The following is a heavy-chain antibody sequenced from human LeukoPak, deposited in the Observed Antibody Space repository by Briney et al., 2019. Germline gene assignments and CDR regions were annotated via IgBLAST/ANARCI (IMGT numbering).Heavy chain of an antibody. D-gene: IGHD3-10*01. CDR3: ARDREYYYGSGSYSDAEYFQH. V-gene: IGHV3-30-3*01. CDR2: ISYDGSNK. Sequence: GGSLRLSCAASGFTFSSYAMHWVRQAPGKGLEWVAVISYDGSNKYYADSVKGRFTISRDNSKNTLYLQMNSLRAEDTAVYYCARDREYYYGSGSYSDAEYFQHWGQGTLVTVSS. J-gene: IGHJ1*01. CDR1: GFTFSSYA.